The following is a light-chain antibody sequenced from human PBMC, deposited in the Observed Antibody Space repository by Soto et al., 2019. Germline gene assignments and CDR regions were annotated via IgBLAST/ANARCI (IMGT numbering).Light chain of an antibody. V-gene: IGKV1-33*01. J-gene: IGKJ4*01. CDR1: QDIRNY. Sequence: DIQMTQSPSSLSASVGDRVTITYQASQDIRNYLNWYQQKPGKAPKLLIYDASKLETGVTPRFSGSGSVTGSTLAISSLQTEAVATSYCQQYDNLLLSFGGGTKVEIK. CDR3: QQYDNLLLS. CDR2: DAS.